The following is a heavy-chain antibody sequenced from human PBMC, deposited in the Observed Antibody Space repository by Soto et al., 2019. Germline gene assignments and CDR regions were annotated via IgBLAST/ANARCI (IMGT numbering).Heavy chain of an antibody. Sequence: GGSLRLSCAASGFTFGSYWITWVRQAPWKGLESLATIKMDASEKKYVDSVKGRFTMSRDNAKNSLYLQMDSLRAEDTAVYYCATDSGYGWGASVNHYREYLGHGTLFTVCS. CDR1: GFTFGSYW. J-gene: IGHJ4*03. D-gene: IGHD3-10*01. CDR2: IKMDASEK. V-gene: IGHV3-7*01. CDR3: ATDSGYGWGASVNHYREY.